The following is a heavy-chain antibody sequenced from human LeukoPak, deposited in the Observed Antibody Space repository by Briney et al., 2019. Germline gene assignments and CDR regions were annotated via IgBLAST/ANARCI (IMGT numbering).Heavy chain of an antibody. CDR1: GGTFSSYA. V-gene: IGHV1-69*13. D-gene: IGHD3-10*01. CDR3: ARVYGSGKSARHFYYYYYMDV. CDR2: IIPIFGTA. J-gene: IGHJ6*03. Sequence: SVKVSCKASGGTFSSYAISWVGQAPGQGLEWMGGIIPIFGTANYAQKFQGRVTVTADESTSTAYMELSSLRSEDTAVYYCARVYGSGKSARHFYYYYYMDVWGKGTTVTVSS.